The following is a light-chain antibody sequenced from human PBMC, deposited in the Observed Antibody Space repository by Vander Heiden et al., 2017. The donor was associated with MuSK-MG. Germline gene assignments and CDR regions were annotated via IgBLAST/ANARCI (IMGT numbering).Light chain of an antibody. CDR1: QSVTTY. J-gene: IGKJ1*01. CDR3: QQRSSWPWT. Sequence: PGESAPPLCRASQSVTTYLAWYQQKPGQAPRLLIYDASTRATGIPARFSGSRSGTDFTLTISSLEPEDFAVYYCQQRSSWPWTFGLGTKV. V-gene: IGKV3-11*01. CDR2: DAS.